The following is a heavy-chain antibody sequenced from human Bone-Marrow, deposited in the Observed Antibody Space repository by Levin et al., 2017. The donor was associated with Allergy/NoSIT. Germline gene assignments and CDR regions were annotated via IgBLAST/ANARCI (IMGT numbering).Heavy chain of an antibody. CDR1: GFTFSSYG. J-gene: IGHJ4*02. D-gene: IGHD2-15*01. Sequence: GESLKISCAASGFTFSSYGMHWVRQAPGKGLEWVAVISYDGSNKYYADSVKGRFTISRDNSKNSLYLQMNSLRAEDTAVYYCAKDPATRIVVVEDYWGQGTLVTVSS. CDR2: ISYDGSNK. CDR3: AKDPATRIVVVEDY. V-gene: IGHV3-30*18.